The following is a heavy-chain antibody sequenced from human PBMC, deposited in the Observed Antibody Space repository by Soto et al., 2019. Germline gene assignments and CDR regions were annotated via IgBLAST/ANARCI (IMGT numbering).Heavy chain of an antibody. CDR3: AREGDKGRLRFLEWSQDLTYYYYYGMDV. J-gene: IGHJ6*02. D-gene: IGHD3-3*01. V-gene: IGHV3-21*01. CDR1: GFTFSSYS. Sequence: GGSLRLSCAASGFTFSSYSMNWVRQAPGKGLEWVSSISSSSSYIYYADSVKGRFTISRDNAKNSLYLQMNSLRAEDTAVYYCAREGDKGRLRFLEWSQDLTYYYYYGMDVWGQGTTVTVSS. CDR2: ISSSSSYI.